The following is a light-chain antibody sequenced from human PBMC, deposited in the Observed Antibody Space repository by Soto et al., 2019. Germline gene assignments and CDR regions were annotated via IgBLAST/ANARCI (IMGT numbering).Light chain of an antibody. CDR3: QQYNDWPPA. V-gene: IGKV3-15*01. J-gene: IGKJ1*01. CDR1: QSVSNN. CDR2: GAS. Sequence: EIVMTQSPATLSVSPGERATLSCRASQSVSNNLAWYQQKPGQAPRLLIYGASTRATGIPARFSGSGSGTEFTLTISSLQSEDFAVYYCQQYNDWPPAFCQGTKVEIK.